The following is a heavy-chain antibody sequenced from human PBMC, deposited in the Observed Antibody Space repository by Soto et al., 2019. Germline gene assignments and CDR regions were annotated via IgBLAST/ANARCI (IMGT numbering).Heavy chain of an antibody. CDR1: GFTFSSYS. J-gene: IGHJ4*02. V-gene: IGHV3-21*01. CDR3: ARGGGDYCGTDY. CDR2: ISRSGRYI. D-gene: IGHD4-17*01. Sequence: EVQLVESGGGLVKPGESLRLSCAASGFTFSSYSMNWVRQAPGKGLEWVSSISRSGRYIYYADSVKGRFTISRDSAKNSLYLQMNSLRAEDTAVYYCARGGGDYCGTDYWGQGTLVTVSS.